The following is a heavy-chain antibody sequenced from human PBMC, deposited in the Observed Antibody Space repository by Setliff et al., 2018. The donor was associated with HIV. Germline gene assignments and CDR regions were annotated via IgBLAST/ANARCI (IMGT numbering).Heavy chain of an antibody. CDR2: IYYSGST. J-gene: IGHJ3*02. CDR1: GDSVSSRSYY. CDR3: ARNPCSGGSCPDAFDI. Sequence: SETLSLTCTVSGDSVSSRSYYWSWIRQPPGKGLEWIGYIYYSGSTNYNPSLRSRVTISVDTSKNQFSLKLSSVTAADTAVYYCARNPCSGGSCPDAFDIWGQGTMVTVSS. D-gene: IGHD2-15*01. V-gene: IGHV4-61*01.